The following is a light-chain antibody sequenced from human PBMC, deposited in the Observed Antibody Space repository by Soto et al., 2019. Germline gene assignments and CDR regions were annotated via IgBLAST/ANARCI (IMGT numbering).Light chain of an antibody. Sequence: EIVMTQSPLSVPVTPGEPASISCRSSQSLLHSNGYTYLDWYLQRPGQSPQLLICMGSNRASGVPDRFSGTGSGTDFTLTISSLHPEDFGTYYCQQSYTALAFGPGTK. J-gene: IGKJ3*01. CDR2: MGS. CDR3: QQSYTALA. V-gene: IGKV2-28*01. CDR1: QSLLHSNGYTY.